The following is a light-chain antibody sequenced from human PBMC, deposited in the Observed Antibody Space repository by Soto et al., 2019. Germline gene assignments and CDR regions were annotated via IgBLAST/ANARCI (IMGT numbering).Light chain of an antibody. CDR2: KDT. CDR1: ALPKQF. Sequence: SYELAQPPSMSVSPGQTARITCSGAALPKQFAHWYKHKPGRAPLLVMYKDTERPSGIPERFSASSSGTTVTLAISGVQAEDEAVYYCLSTDSSATYVIFGGGTKLTVL. CDR3: LSTDSSATYVI. V-gene: IGLV3-25*02. J-gene: IGLJ2*01.